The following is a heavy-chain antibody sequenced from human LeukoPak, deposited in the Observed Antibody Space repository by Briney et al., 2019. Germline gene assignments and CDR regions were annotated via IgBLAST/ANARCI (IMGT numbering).Heavy chain of an antibody. CDR1: GYTLTELS. J-gene: IGHJ3*02. CDR3: ATGPIVVVTHDAFDI. D-gene: IGHD3-22*01. CDR2: FDPEDGET. Sequence: GASVKVSCKVSGYTLTELSMHWVRQAPGKGLEWMGGFDPEDGETIYAQKFQGRVTMTEDTSTDTAYMELSSLRSEDTAVYYCATGPIVVVTHDAFDIWGQGTMVTVSS. V-gene: IGHV1-24*01.